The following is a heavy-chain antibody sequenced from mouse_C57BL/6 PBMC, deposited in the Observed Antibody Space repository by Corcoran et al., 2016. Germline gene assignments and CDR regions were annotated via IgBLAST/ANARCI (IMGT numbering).Heavy chain of an antibody. Sequence: QVQLQQSGAELVRPGDSVKLSCKASGYTFTDSSINWVKQRPGQGLEGIARIYPGSGNTYYNEKFKGKATLPSEKSSSTAYMQLSSLTSEDSAVYFCARLGDSSGYPDYWGQGTTLTVSS. CDR1: GYTFTDSS. J-gene: IGHJ2*01. D-gene: IGHD3-2*02. CDR3: ARLGDSSGYPDY. V-gene: IGHV1-76*01. CDR2: IYPGSGNT.